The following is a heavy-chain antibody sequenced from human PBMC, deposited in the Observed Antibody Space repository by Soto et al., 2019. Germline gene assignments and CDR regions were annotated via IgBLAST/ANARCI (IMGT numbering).Heavy chain of an antibody. CDR1: GFTFSSNY. Sequence: GGSLRLSCAPSGFTFSSNYMSWVRQAPGKGLEWVSVIYSGGSTYYADSVKGRFTVSRDNSKNTLYLQMNSLRAEDTAVYYCARDTTVTTSDYWGRGTLVTVSS. CDR2: IYSGGST. J-gene: IGHJ4*02. D-gene: IGHD4-17*01. CDR3: ARDTTVTTSDY. V-gene: IGHV3-66*01.